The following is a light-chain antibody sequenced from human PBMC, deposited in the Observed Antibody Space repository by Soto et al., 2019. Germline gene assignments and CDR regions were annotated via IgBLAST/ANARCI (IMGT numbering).Light chain of an antibody. J-gene: IGKJ2*01. Sequence: DIQMTQSPSTLSASVGDRVTLTCRARQSISNWLAWYQQKPGEAPKLLLYKASTLQSGVPSRFSGSGSGTEFTLTISSLQPDDFATYYCQQYNSYPYTFGQGTKLEIK. CDR2: KAS. CDR1: QSISNW. V-gene: IGKV1-5*03. CDR3: QQYNSYPYT.